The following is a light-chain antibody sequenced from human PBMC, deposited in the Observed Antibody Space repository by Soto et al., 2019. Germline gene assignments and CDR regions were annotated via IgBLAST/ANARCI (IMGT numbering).Light chain of an antibody. J-gene: IGKJ3*01. Sequence: EIVLTQSPGTLSLSPGESATLSCRASQSVSSSNLAWYQQKPGQAPRLLIYGTSSRAAGIPDRFSGSGSGADFTRTINRLEPEDFAAYCCQQYGSLPFTFGPGTKVDVK. CDR1: QSVSSSN. V-gene: IGKV3-20*01. CDR3: QQYGSLPFT. CDR2: GTS.